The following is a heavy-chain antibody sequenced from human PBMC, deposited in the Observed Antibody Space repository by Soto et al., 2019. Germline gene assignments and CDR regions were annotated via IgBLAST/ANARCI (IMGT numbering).Heavy chain of an antibody. V-gene: IGHV4-59*08. CDR1: GGSISRYY. Sequence: QVQLQESGPGLVKPSETLSLTCTVSGGSISRYYWSWIRQPPGKGLEWIGYIYYSGSTNYNPSLKSGVTISVDTSKNQFSLKLSSVSAADTAVYYCARHCSGGSCYSDAFDIWGQGTMVTVSS. D-gene: IGHD2-15*01. CDR3: ARHCSGGSCYSDAFDI. CDR2: IYYSGST. J-gene: IGHJ3*02.